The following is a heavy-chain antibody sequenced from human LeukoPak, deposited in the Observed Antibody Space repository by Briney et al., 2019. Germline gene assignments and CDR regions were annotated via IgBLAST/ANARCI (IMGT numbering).Heavy chain of an antibody. V-gene: IGHV1-2*06. D-gene: IGHD5-12*01. J-gene: IGHJ4*02. CDR2: INPDRGGK. CDR1: GYTFSDYY. Sequence: ASVKVSCKASGYTFSDYYIHWVRQAPGQGLEWMGRINPDRGGKNYAQKFQGRVTMTRDTSISTAYMGLSRLRSDDTAVYYCASGYEDYWGQGTLVTVTS. CDR3: ASGYEDY.